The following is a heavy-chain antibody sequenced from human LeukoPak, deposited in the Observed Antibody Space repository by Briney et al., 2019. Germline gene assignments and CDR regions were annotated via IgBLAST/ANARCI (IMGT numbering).Heavy chain of an antibody. D-gene: IGHD3-10*01. Sequence: GASVKVSCKASGGTFSSYAISWVRQAPGQGLEWMGGIIPIFGTANYAQKFQGRVTITTDESTSTAYMELSSLRSEDTAVYYCARDGGDGYGSGSYYSTFGYWGQGTLVTVSP. J-gene: IGHJ4*02. CDR2: IIPIFGTA. CDR3: ARDGGDGYGSGSYYSTFGY. CDR1: GGTFSSYA. V-gene: IGHV1-69*05.